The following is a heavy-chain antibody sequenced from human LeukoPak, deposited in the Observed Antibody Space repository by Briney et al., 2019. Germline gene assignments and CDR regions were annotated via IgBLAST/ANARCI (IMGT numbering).Heavy chain of an antibody. D-gene: IGHD1-1*01. V-gene: IGHV4-59*01. CDR3: ARGRVSSSTWYSTYYYYFYMDV. J-gene: IGHJ6*03. CDR1: DDSITMYY. CDR2: VDHTGST. Sequence: SETLSLTCSVSDDSITMYYWTWIRQPPGKGLEWIGYVDHTGSTNFNPSLNGRVSISRDTTKNLFSLRLRSVTATDTAVYFCARGRVSSSTWYSTYYYYFYMDVWGKGTTVTVSS.